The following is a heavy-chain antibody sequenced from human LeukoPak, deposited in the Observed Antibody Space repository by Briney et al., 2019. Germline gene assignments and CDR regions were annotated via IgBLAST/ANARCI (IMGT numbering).Heavy chain of an antibody. V-gene: IGHV3-21*01. CDR2: ISSSSSHI. J-gene: IGHJ4*02. Sequence: GGSLRLSCAASGFTFSSYTMNWVRQAPGKGLEWVSSISSSSSHIYYADSVKGRFTISRDNAKNSLYLQMNSLRAEDTAVYYCARVYYFDYWGQGTLVTVSS. CDR3: ARVYYFDY. CDR1: GFTFSSYT.